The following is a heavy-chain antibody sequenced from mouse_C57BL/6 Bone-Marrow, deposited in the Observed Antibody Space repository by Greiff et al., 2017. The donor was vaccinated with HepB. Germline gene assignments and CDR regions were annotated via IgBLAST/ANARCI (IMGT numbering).Heavy chain of an antibody. CDR2: INPNNGGT. CDR1: GYTFTDYY. D-gene: IGHD1-1*01. V-gene: IGHV1-26*01. Sequence: VQLQQSGPELVKPGASVKISCKASGYTFTDYYMNWVKQSHGKSLEWIGDINPNNGGTSYNQKFKGKATLTVDKSSSTAYMELRSLTSEDSAVYYCARMEVYYYGSSPFAYWGQGTLVTVSA. J-gene: IGHJ3*01. CDR3: ARMEVYYYGSSPFAY.